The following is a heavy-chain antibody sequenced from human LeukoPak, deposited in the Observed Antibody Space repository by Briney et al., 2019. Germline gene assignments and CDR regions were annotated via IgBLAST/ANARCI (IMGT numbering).Heavy chain of an antibody. Sequence: QPGGSLRLSCAASGFTFSSYGMHWVRQAPGKGLEWVAVISYDGSNKYYADSVKGRFTISRDNSKNTLYLQMSSLRAEDTAVYYCVKTGPRDTAMSHFDYWGQGTLVTVSS. CDR1: GFTFSSYG. CDR2: ISYDGSNK. V-gene: IGHV3-30*18. CDR3: VKTGPRDTAMSHFDY. D-gene: IGHD5-18*01. J-gene: IGHJ4*02.